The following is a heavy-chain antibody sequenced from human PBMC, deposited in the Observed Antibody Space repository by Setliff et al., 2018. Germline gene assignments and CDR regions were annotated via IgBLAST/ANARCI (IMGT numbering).Heavy chain of an antibody. CDR2: IYSGGTT. CDR1: GFTVSDNY. CDR3: ARGYAYSYGFDY. Sequence: GGSLRLSCAASGFTVSDNYMNWVRQAPGKGLEWVSVIYSGGTTYYAGSVKGRFAISRDNAKNSLYLQMNSLRAEDTAVYYCARGYAYSYGFDYWGQGTPVTVSS. V-gene: IGHV3-66*01. J-gene: IGHJ4*02. D-gene: IGHD3-16*01.